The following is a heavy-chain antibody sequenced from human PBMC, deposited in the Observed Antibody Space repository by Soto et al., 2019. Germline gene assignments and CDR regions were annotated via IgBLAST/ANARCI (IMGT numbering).Heavy chain of an antibody. J-gene: IGHJ4*02. D-gene: IGHD3-16*01. Sequence: AETLSLTCTVSGASISNSYWSWIRQPPGKGLEWIGYIFYSGSTNYNPSLKSRLTILLDTSKNQFSLKLRSVTAADTAVYYCARFSAFTNTYTTFYYFDFWGQGTLVTVSS. V-gene: IGHV4-59*01. CDR2: IFYSGST. CDR3: ARFSAFTNTYTTFYYFDF. CDR1: GASISNSY.